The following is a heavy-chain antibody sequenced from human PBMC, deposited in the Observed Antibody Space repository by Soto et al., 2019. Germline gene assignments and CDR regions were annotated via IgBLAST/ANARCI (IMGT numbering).Heavy chain of an antibody. CDR1: GGSISSSSYY. V-gene: IGHV4-39*01. CDR2: INYSGST. CDR3: ARHVVAGKYSYYFDD. Sequence: LSLTCSVSGGSISSSSYYRGWIRQPPGKGLEWIGTINYSGSTHYNPSLKSRVTISVDTSKNQFSLKLSSVTAADTAVYYCARHVVAGKYSYYFDDWGQGTLVPVAS. J-gene: IGHJ4*02. D-gene: IGHD2-21*01.